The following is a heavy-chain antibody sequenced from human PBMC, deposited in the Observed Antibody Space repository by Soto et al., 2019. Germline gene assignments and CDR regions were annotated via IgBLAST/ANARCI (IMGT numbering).Heavy chain of an antibody. CDR2: IIPIFGTA. V-gene: IGHV1-69*06. CDR1: GGTFSSYA. CDR3: TAYCGGDCYPYYGMDV. Sequence: SVKVSCKASGGTFSSYAISWVRQAPGQGLGWMGGIIPIFGTANYAQKFQGRVTITADKSTSTAYMELSSLRSEDTAVYYCTAYCGGDCYPYYGMDVWGQGTTVTVSS. D-gene: IGHD2-21*02. J-gene: IGHJ6*02.